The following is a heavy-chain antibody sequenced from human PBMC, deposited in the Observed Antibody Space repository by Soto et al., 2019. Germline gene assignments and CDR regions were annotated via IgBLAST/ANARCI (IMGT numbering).Heavy chain of an antibody. V-gene: IGHV4-30-4*01. Sequence: SETLSLTCTVSGGSISSGDYYWSWIRQPPGKGLEWIGYVYYSGRTFYNPSLKSRVTISVDTSKNQFSLKLSSVTAADTAVFYFAREGKSLTYIWFDPWGQGTLVTVSS. CDR3: AREGKSLTYIWFDP. CDR2: VYYSGRT. J-gene: IGHJ5*02. CDR1: GGSISSGDYY.